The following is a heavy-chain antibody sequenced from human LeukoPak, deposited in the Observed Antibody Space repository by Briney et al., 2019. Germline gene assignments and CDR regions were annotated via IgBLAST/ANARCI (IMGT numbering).Heavy chain of an antibody. CDR2: INIDGTNT. CDR1: GFTFSSYL. V-gene: IGHV3-74*01. J-gene: IGHJ4*02. Sequence: PGGSLRLSCAASGFTFSSYLLHWVRQAPGKGLVWVSHINIDGTNTDYADSVKGRFTISRDNAKNTLYLQINSLRAEDTAVYYCGRAGAPWGIDCWDQGTLVTVSS. CDR3: GRAGAPWGIDC. D-gene: IGHD7-27*01.